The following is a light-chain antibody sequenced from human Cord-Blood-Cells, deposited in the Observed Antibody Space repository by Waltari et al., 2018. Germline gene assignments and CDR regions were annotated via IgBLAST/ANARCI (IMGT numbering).Light chain of an antibody. V-gene: IGKV3-11*01. Sequence: EIVLTPSPATLSLSPGERATFSCSASQSVSSYVAWYQQKPGQAPRLLIYESSNRATGIPARFSGSGSGTDFTLTISSLEPENLAVYYCQQRSNWPIFTFGPGTKVDIK. CDR1: QSVSSY. CDR2: ESS. J-gene: IGKJ3*01. CDR3: QQRSNWPIFT.